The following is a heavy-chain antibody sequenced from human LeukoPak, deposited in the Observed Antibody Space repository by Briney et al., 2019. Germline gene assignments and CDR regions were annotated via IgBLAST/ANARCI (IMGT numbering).Heavy chain of an antibody. V-gene: IGHV1-69*04. Sequence: SVKVSCKASGGTFSSYAISWVRQAPGQGLEWMGRIIPILGIANYAQKFQGRVTITADKSTSTAYMELSSLRSEDTAVYYCATVRFYSGSYPDAFDIWGQGTMVTVSS. CDR3: ATVRFYSGSYPDAFDI. D-gene: IGHD1-26*01. CDR1: GGTFSSYA. CDR2: IIPILGIA. J-gene: IGHJ3*02.